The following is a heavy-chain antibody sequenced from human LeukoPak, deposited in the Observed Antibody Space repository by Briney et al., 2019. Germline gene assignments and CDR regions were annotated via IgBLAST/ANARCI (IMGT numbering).Heavy chain of an antibody. CDR1: RFTFSSYA. V-gene: IGHV3-23*01. Sequence: GGSLRLSCAASRFTFSSYAMSWVRQAPGKGLEWVSSINTSGGRTYYADSVKGRFTISRDNSKNTLYLQMNSLRAEDTAVYYCAKLGGLVGYWGQGTLVTVSS. CDR2: INTSGGRT. J-gene: IGHJ4*02. CDR3: AKLGGLVGY.